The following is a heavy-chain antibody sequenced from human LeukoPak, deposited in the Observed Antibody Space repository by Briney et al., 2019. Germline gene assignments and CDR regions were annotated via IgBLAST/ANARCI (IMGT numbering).Heavy chain of an antibody. CDR3: ARGINWNDVPTPEFDY. D-gene: IGHD1-20*01. CDR2: IIPIFGTA. CDR1: GYTFTGYY. Sequence: VASVKVSCKASGYTFTGYYMHWVRQAPGQGLEWMGGIIPIFGTANYAQKFQGRVTITADKSTSTAYMELSSLRSEDTAVYYCARGINWNDVPTPEFDYWGQGTLVTVSS. V-gene: IGHV1-69*06. J-gene: IGHJ4*02.